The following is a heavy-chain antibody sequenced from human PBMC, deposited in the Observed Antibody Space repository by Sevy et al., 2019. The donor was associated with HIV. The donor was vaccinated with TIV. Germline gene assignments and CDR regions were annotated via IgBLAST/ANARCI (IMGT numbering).Heavy chain of an antibody. V-gene: IGHV3-15*01. Sequence: GGSLRLSCAASGFSFSDAWLSWVRQVPGKGLEWVGRVRSKGDGGKAEYAAPVKGRFTIARDDSKNTMYVQMNNLKNEDTGIYYCTTEGADWGQGTLVTVSS. CDR2: VRSKGDGGKA. CDR1: GFSFSDAW. J-gene: IGHJ1*01. CDR3: TTEGAD.